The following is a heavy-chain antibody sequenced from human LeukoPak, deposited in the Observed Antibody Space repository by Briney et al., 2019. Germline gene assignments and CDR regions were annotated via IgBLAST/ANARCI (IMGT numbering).Heavy chain of an antibody. J-gene: IGHJ4*02. CDR2: IFYSGIT. D-gene: IGHD6-25*01. Sequence: KASETPSLTCSVSGGSISPYYWSWIRQPPGKGLEWIGYIFYSGITTYNPSLKSRVSISLDSPKNQFFLRLTSVTAADTAMYYCAGAETLAAIYFDFWGQGRLVTVSS. CDR3: AGAETLAAIYFDF. V-gene: IGHV4-59*01. CDR1: GGSISPYY.